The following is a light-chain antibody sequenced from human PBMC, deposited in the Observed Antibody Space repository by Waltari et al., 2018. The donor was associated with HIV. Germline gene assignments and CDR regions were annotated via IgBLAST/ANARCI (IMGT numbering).Light chain of an antibody. CDR2: NVN. CDR3: CSYAGTYTWV. Sequence: QSALTQPRSVSGSPGQSVTFSCAGIKFGLSDYNSVSCYQQRPGQAPNPILYNVNERPSGVPNRFSGSKSANTASLTISGLQAEDEATYFCCSYAGTYTWVFGGGTNLTV. J-gene: IGLJ3*02. V-gene: IGLV2-11*01. CDR1: KFGLSDYNS.